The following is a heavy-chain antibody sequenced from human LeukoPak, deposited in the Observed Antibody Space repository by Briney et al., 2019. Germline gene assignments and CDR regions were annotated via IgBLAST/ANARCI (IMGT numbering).Heavy chain of an antibody. CDR1: GFTFSSYA. D-gene: IGHD2-2*02. J-gene: IGHJ4*02. V-gene: IGHV3-23*01. Sequence: QPGGSLRLSCAASGFTFSSYAMSWVRQAPGKGLEWVSAISGSGGSTYHADSVKGRFTISRDNSKNTLYLQVHSLRAEDTAVYYCAKRVVPAAIAGFIDYWGQGTLVTVSS. CDR3: AKRVVPAAIAGFIDY. CDR2: ISGSGGST.